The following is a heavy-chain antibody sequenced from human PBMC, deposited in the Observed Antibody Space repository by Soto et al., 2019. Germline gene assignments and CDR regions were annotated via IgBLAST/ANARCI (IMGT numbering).Heavy chain of an antibody. CDR1: GGSISSYY. D-gene: IGHD3-3*01. J-gene: IGHJ5*02. Sequence: PSETLSLTCTVSGGSISSYYVSWIRQSAGKGLEWIGRIDTSGTTNYNPSLKSRVTMSVDTSKNQFSLRLSSVTAADTAIYYCATRITVFGLLIPPFDPWGQGTQVTVSS. CDR3: ATRITVFGLLIPPFDP. V-gene: IGHV4-4*07. CDR2: IDTSGTT.